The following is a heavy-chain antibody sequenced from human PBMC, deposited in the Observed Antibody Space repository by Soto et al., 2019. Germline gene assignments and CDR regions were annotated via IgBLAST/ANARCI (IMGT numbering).Heavy chain of an antibody. D-gene: IGHD3-9*01. V-gene: IGHV4-39*01. CDR2: IYYSGST. J-gene: IGHJ5*02. Sequence: SETLSLTCTVSGGSISSSSYYWGWIRQPPGKGLEWIGSIYYSGSTYYNPSLKSRVTISVDTSKNQFSLKLSSVTAADTAVYYCASAYDILTGYYRVSNWFDPWGQGTLVT. CDR3: ASAYDILTGYYRVSNWFDP. CDR1: GGSISSSSYY.